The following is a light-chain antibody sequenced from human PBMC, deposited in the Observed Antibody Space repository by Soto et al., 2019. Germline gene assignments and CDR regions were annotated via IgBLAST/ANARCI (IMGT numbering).Light chain of an antibody. Sequence: ERVMTQSPATLSVFPGXGATLSCRASEAVSTNLAWYQHKPGQAPRLLIYAASTRSTGVPARFSGSGSGTEFTLTISNLQSEDVATYYCQQYENWPWTFGQGTKVDIK. CDR1: EAVSTN. J-gene: IGKJ1*01. CDR2: AAS. CDR3: QQYENWPWT. V-gene: IGKV3-15*01.